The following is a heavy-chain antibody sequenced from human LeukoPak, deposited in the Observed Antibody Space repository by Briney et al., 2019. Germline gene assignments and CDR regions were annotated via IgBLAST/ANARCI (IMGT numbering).Heavy chain of an antibody. CDR1: GFTFSSYA. V-gene: IGHV3-30-3*01. J-gene: IGHJ4*02. CDR3: ARDSGYSGYDSDY. CDR2: ISYDGSNK. D-gene: IGHD5-12*01. Sequence: GGSLRLSCAASGFTFSSYAMHWVRQAPGKGLEWVAVISYDGSNKYYADSVKGRFTISRDNSKNTLYLHMNSLRAEDTAVYYCARDSGYSGYDSDYWGQGTLVTVSS.